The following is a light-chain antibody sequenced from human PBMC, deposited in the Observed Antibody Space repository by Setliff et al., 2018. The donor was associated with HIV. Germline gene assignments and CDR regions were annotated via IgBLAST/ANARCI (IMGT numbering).Light chain of an antibody. J-gene: IGLJ1*01. CDR3: CSYANTYTSLYV. CDR2: DVT. Sequence: QSVLTQPRSVSGSPGQSVTISCTGTSSDVGGYNSVSWYQQPPGKAPKLMIYDVTKRPSGVPDRFSGSKSGNTASLTISGLQADDEADYYCCSYANTYTSLYVFGTGTKSPS. V-gene: IGLV2-11*01. CDR1: SSDVGGYNS.